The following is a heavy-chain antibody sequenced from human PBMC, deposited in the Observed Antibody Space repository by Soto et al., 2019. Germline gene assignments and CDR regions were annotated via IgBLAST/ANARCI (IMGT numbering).Heavy chain of an antibody. CDR2: ISAYNGDT. Sequence: GASVKVSCKASGYTFTNYGITWVRQAPGQGLEWMGWISAYNGDTHYTQRLQGRVTMTTDTSTSTAYMELRGLRSDDTAVYYCARVRRLVGYFYYYMDVWGKGTTVTVS. CDR1: GYTFTNYG. J-gene: IGHJ6*03. V-gene: IGHV1-18*01. CDR3: ARVRRLVGYFYYYMDV. D-gene: IGHD6-6*01.